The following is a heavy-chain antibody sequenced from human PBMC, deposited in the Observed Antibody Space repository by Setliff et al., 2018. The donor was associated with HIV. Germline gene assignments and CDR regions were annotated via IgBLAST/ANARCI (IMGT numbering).Heavy chain of an antibody. CDR2: IYYTENT. J-gene: IGHJ4*01. Sequence: SETLSLTCAVYGVSFTGHYWSWIRQTPGKGLEWIGAIYYTENTYYNPSLKSRVTMSVDTSKNQFSLKLRSVTAADTAVYFCATLRWLRSKHSDYWGQGILVTVSS. CDR1: GVSFTGHY. D-gene: IGHD5-12*01. V-gene: IGHV4-34*01. CDR3: ATLRWLRSKHSDY.